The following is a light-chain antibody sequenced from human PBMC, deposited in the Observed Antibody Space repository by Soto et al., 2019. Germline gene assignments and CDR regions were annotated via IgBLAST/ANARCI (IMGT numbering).Light chain of an antibody. J-gene: IGKJ1*01. V-gene: IGKV1-5*03. CDR2: QSS. Sequence: DIQMTQSPSTLSASLGDRVTITCRASQSIRNWLAWYQQKPGKAPKLLIYQSSSLGSGVPSRFSGSGSGTDFTLAISSLQPDDFAAYYFQQYNSYPWTFGPGTKVEIK. CDR3: QQYNSYPWT. CDR1: QSIRNW.